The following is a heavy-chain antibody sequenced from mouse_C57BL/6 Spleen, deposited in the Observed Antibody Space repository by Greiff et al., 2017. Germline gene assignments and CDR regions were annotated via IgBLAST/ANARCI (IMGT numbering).Heavy chain of an antibody. CDR1: GYSFTGYY. V-gene: IGHV1-42*01. CDR3: ARHYYGSRGGFAY. CDR2: INPSTGGT. D-gene: IGHD1-1*01. J-gene: IGHJ3*01. Sequence: EVQLQQSGPELVKPGASVKISCKASGYSFTGYYMNWVKQSPEKSLEWIGEINPSTGGTTYNQKFKAKATLTVDKSSSTAYMQLKSLTSEDSAVYYCARHYYGSRGGFAYWGQGTLVTVSA.